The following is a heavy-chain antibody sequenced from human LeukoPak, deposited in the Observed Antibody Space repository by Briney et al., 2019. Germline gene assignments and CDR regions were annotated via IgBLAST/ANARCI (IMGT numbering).Heavy chain of an antibody. Sequence: GGSLRLSCAASGFTFSSSWMCWVRQAPGKGLKWVANINEDGSGKYYVDSVRGRFTISRDNTKNSLYLQMNSLRAEDTAVYYCARDSFTYGNYWGQGTLVTVSS. V-gene: IGHV3-7*01. CDR3: ARDSFTYGNY. CDR2: INEDGSGK. J-gene: IGHJ4*02. D-gene: IGHD3-10*01. CDR1: GFTFSSSW.